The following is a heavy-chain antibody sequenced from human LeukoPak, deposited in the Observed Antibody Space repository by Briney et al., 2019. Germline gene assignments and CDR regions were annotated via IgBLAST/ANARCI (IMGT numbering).Heavy chain of an antibody. D-gene: IGHD3-22*01. CDR3: AKDGYYDSSGHYYRSFHYYFYMDV. CDR2: IWYDGSNK. Sequence: PGRSLRLSCAASGFTFSTNGMHWVRQAPGKGLEWVAVIWYDGSNKYYADSVKGRFTISRDNSKNTLYLQMNSLRVEDTAVYYCAKDGYYDSSGHYYRSFHYYFYMDVWGKGTTVTVSS. V-gene: IGHV3-33*06. CDR1: GFTFSTNG. J-gene: IGHJ6*03.